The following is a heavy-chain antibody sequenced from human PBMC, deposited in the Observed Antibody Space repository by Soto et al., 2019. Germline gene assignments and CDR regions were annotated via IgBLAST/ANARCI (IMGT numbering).Heavy chain of an antibody. Sequence: EVQLVESGGGLVKPGGSLRLSCAASGFTFSSYSMNWVRQAPGKGLEWVSSISSSSSYIYYAASVKGRFTISRDNAKNSLYLQRNSQRAEDTAVYSCAREVSKSSGYDFDYWGQGTLVTVSS. V-gene: IGHV3-21*01. CDR3: AREVSKSSGYDFDY. CDR1: GFTFSSYS. CDR2: ISSSSSYI. J-gene: IGHJ4*02. D-gene: IGHD5-12*01.